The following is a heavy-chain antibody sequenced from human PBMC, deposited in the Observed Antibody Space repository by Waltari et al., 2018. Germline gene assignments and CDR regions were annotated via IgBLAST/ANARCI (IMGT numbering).Heavy chain of an antibody. D-gene: IGHD1-26*01. Sequence: QVQLQESGPGLVKPSETMSLTCTVSGVSISDLYWSWIRQPPGKGLEWIGYIYSSGSTYSNPSHQSRVTISVDTSKSHVSLTLTSVTAADTAVYYCARVRYSGNYYYFDSWGRGTLVTVSS. CDR1: GVSISDLY. V-gene: IGHV4-59*01. CDR3: ARVRYSGNYYYFDS. CDR2: IYSSGST. J-gene: IGHJ4*02.